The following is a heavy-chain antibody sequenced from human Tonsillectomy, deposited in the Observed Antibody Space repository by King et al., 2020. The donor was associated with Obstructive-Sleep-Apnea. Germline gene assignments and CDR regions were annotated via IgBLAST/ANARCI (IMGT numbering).Heavy chain of an antibody. CDR3: ARDSGSYNLDY. Sequence: QLVQSGAEVKKPGASVKVSCKASGYTFTTYVINWVRQAPGQGLEWMGWISAYNGNTNYAQKVQGRVTMTTDTYTSTTYMELRNLRSDDTAVDYCARDSGSYNLDYWGQGTLVTVSS. D-gene: IGHD1-26*01. CDR1: GYTFTTYV. J-gene: IGHJ4*02. CDR2: ISAYNGNT. V-gene: IGHV1-18*04.